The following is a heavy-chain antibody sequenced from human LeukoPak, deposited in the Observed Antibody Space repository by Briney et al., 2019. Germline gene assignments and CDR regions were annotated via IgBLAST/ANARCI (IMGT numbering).Heavy chain of an antibody. CDR3: AREPSSGSSRFDY. V-gene: IGHV3-30-3*01. CDR2: ISYDGSNK. CDR1: GFTFDDYA. D-gene: IGHD1-26*01. J-gene: IGHJ4*02. Sequence: GGSLRLSCAASGFTFDDYAMHWVRQAPGKGLEWVAVISYDGSNKYYADSVKGRFTISRDNSKNTLYLQMNSLRAEDTAVYYCAREPSSGSSRFDYWGQGTLVTVSS.